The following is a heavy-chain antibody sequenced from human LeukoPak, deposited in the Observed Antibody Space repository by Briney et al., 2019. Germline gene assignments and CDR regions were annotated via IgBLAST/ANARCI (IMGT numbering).Heavy chain of an antibody. CDR3: AKALGDWQTTLDY. V-gene: IGHV3-23*01. Sequence: GGSLRLSCTASGFIFRHYAVNWVRQSPGKGLEWVSGISGSGDSTYYADSVKGRFTVSRDNSKNTLYLQMDSLNAAETAVYFCAKALGDWQTTLDYWGRGTLVTVSS. D-gene: IGHD3-16*01. J-gene: IGHJ4*02. CDR2: ISGSGDST. CDR1: GFIFRHYA.